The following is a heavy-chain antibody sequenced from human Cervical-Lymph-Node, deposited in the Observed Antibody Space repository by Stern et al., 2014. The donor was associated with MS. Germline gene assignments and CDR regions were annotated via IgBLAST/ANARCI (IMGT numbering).Heavy chain of an antibody. D-gene: IGHD1-26*01. CDR2: IIPLFGTT. CDR3: ARDLGVGPTAY. J-gene: IGHJ4*02. Sequence: VQLVESGAEVRKPGSSGKVSCKASGGTFSNSGISWVRQAPGQGLEWMGGIIPLFGTTNYAQKFQGRVTITADKSTGTAFLELRSLTSDDTAVYYCARDLGVGPTAYWGQGTLVTVSS. CDR1: GGTFSNSG. V-gene: IGHV1-69*06.